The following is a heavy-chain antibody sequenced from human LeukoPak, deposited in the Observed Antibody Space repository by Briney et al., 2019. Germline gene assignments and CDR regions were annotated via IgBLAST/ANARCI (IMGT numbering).Heavy chain of an antibody. D-gene: IGHD2-21*02. CDR3: ARVGAVARAYCGGDCYSGYFDY. CDR1: GGSISSYY. Sequence: KSSETLSLTCTVSGGSISSYYWSWIRQPAGKGLEWIGRIYTSGSTNYNPSLKSRVTMSVDTSKNQFSLELSSVTAADTAVYYCARVGAVARAYCGGDCYSGYFDYWGQGTLVTVSS. J-gene: IGHJ4*02. CDR2: IYTSGST. V-gene: IGHV4-4*07.